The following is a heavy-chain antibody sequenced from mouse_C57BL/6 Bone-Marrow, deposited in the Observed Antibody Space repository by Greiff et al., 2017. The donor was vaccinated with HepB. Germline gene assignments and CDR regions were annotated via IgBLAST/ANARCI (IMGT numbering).Heavy chain of an antibody. D-gene: IGHD2-4*01. Sequence: VQLQQSGTVLARPGASVKMSCKTSGYTFTSYWMHWVKQRPGQGLEWIGAIYPGNSDTSYNQKFKGKAKLTAVTSASTAYMELSSLTNEDSAVYYCTSLYDYDAWFAYWGQGTLVTVSA. CDR1: GYTFTSYW. CDR3: TSLYDYDAWFAY. CDR2: IYPGNSDT. J-gene: IGHJ3*01. V-gene: IGHV1-5*01.